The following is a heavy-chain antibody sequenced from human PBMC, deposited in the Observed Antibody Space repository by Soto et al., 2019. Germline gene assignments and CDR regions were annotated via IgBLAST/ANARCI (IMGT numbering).Heavy chain of an antibody. CDR2: IDPSDSYT. D-gene: IGHD5-12*01. Sequence: RWESLKISCKGSGYSFTSYWISWVRQMPGKGLEWMGRIDPSDSYTNYSPSFQGHVTISADKSISTAYLQWSSLKASDTAMYYCAISSSRREMATIIRFDYWGQGPLVTVSS. J-gene: IGHJ4*02. CDR1: GYSFTSYW. CDR3: AISSSRREMATIIRFDY. V-gene: IGHV5-10-1*01.